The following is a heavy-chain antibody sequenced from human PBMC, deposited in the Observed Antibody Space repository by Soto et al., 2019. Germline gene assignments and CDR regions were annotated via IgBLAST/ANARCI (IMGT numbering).Heavy chain of an antibody. J-gene: IGHJ4*02. CDR2: ISDSGATT. CDR1: GFPFGENA. CDR3: AKEDTSSGSLAY. D-gene: IGHD6-19*01. V-gene: IGHV3-23*01. Sequence: GGSLRLSCAASGFPFGENAMSWVRQSPGKGLEWVSGISDSGATTYYADSVRGRFTISRDNSKNTLYLQMKSLRAEDSASYYCAKEDTSSGSLAYWGQGALVTVSS.